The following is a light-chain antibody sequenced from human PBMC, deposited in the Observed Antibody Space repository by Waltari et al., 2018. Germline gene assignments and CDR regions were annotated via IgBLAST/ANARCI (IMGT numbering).Light chain of an antibody. CDR2: EVN. V-gene: IGLV2-8*01. Sequence: QSALTQPPSASGSPGQSVTISCTGSSSDVGHEDYVSWYQQHPDKAPKLIIYEVNRRPSGVPERFSGSKSGNTASLTVSGLQPEDEADYYCSAYAGNSIKLFGGGTKVTVL. CDR1: SSDVGHEDY. CDR3: SAYAGNSIKL. J-gene: IGLJ1*01.